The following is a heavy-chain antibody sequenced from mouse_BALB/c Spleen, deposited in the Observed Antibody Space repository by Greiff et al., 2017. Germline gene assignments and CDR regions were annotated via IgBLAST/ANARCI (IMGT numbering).Heavy chain of an antibody. CDR3: TRSYDYDGYFDV. CDR1: GYTFTSYW. Sequence: QVQLQQPGAELVRPGASVKLSCKASGYTFTSYWINWVKQRPGQGLEWIGNIYPSDSYTNYNQKFKDKATLTVDKSSSTAYMQLSSPTSEDSAVYYCTRSYDYDGYFDVWGAGTTVTVSS. D-gene: IGHD2-4*01. CDR2: IYPSDSYT. V-gene: IGHV1-69*02. J-gene: IGHJ1*01.